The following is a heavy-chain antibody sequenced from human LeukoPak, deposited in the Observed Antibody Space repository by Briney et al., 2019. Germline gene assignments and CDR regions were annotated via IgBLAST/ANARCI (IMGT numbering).Heavy chain of an antibody. D-gene: IGHD5-24*01. CDR3: AKLGWLQGLVDY. V-gene: IGHV3-23*01. CDR1: GFTFSSYA. Sequence: GGSLRLSCATSGFTFSSYAMSWVRQAPGKGLEWVSAISGSGGSTYYADSVKGRFTISRDNSKNTLYLQMNSLRAEDTAVYYCAKLGWLQGLVDYWGQGTLVTVSS. J-gene: IGHJ4*02. CDR2: ISGSGGST.